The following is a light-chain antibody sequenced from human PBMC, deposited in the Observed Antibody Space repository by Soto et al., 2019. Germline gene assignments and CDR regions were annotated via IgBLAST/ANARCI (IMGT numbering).Light chain of an antibody. Sequence: QSVLTQPASVSGSPGQSITISCTGTSGDIGSYNRVSWYQQHPGKAPKLIIYEVTDRPSGVSNRFSGSKSGNTASLTISGLQVEDEAEYYCSSYTNINTRACVFGTGTKVTVL. J-gene: IGLJ1*01. CDR1: SGDIGSYNR. V-gene: IGLV2-14*01. CDR3: SSYTNINTRACV. CDR2: EVT.